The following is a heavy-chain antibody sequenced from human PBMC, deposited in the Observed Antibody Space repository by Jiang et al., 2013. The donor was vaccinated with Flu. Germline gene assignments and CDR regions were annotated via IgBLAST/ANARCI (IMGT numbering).Heavy chain of an antibody. D-gene: IGHD3-10*01. CDR2: TYYRSKWYN. V-gene: IGHV6-1*01. CDR3: AKSTYGSGRPPYYGMDV. CDR1: GDSVSSNSAA. Sequence: SQTLSLTCAISGDSVSSNSAAWNWIRQSPSRGLEWLGRTYYRSKWYNDYAVSVKSRITINPDTSKNQFSLQLNSVTPEDTAVYYCAKSTYGSGRPPYYGMDVWGQGTTVTVSS. J-gene: IGHJ6*02.